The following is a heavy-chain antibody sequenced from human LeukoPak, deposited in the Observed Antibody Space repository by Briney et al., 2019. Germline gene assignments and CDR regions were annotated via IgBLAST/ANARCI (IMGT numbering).Heavy chain of an antibody. J-gene: IGHJ4*02. V-gene: IGHV3-30*01. D-gene: IGHD6-19*01. CDR2: ISYDGSNK. Sequence: GRSLRLSCAASRFTFSSYAMHWVRQAPGKGLEWVAVISYDGSNKYYADSVKGRFTISRDNSKNTLYLQMNSLRAEDTAVYYCARGSGALLDYWGQGTLVTVSS. CDR3: ARGSGALLDY. CDR1: RFTFSSYA.